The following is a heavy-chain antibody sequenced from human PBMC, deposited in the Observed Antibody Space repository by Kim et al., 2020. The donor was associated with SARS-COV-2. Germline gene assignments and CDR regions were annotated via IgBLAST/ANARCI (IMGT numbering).Heavy chain of an antibody. D-gene: IGHD3-3*01. CDR1: GFTFSSYG. CDR3: AKGERREWLLRLEYFQH. J-gene: IGHJ1*01. V-gene: IGHV3-30*18. CDR2: ISYDGSNK. Sequence: GGSLRLSCAASGFTFSSYGMHWVRQAPGKGLEWVAVISYDGSNKYYADSVKGRFTISRDNSKNTLYLQMNSLRAEDTAVYYCAKGERREWLLRLEYFQHWGQGNLVTDAS.